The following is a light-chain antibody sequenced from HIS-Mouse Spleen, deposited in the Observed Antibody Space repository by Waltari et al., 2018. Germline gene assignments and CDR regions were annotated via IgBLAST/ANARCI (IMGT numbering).Light chain of an antibody. J-gene: IGKJ3*01. CDR1: QDISNY. V-gene: IGKV1-33*01. CDR3: QQYDNLHRLT. CDR2: VAS. Sequence: DIQMTQSPSSLSASVGDRVTITCQASQDISNYLNWYQQKPGKAPKLLIYVASNLETGVPSRFSGSGSGTDFTFTISSLQPEDIATYYCQQYDNLHRLTFGPGTKVDIK.